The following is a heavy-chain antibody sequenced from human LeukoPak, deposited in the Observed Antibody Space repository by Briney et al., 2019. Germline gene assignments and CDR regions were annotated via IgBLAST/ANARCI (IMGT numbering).Heavy chain of an antibody. J-gene: IGHJ4*02. CDR1: GFTFSSYW. V-gene: IGHV3-74*01. CDR2: IASDGSST. Sequence: GGSLRLPCAASGFTFSSYWMNWVRQAPGKGLVWVSRIASDGSSTTYADSVKGRFSISRDNAKNTLYLQMNSLRVEDTAVYYCARGRPHGNDYWGQGTLVTVSS. CDR3: ARGRPHGNDY. D-gene: IGHD4-23*01.